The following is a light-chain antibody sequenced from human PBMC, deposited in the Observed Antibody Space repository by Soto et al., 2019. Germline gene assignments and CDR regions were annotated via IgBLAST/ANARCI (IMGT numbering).Light chain of an antibody. J-gene: IGLJ2*01. CDR3: ATWDDNFNGPV. CDR2: NTD. CDR1: SSNIGKNS. Sequence: QPVLTQPPSASGTPGQRVTMSCSGSSSNIGKNSVHWYRQLPGTAPELLIYNTDHLSSGVPDRFSGSKSGSSASLAIGGLQSDDEADYYCATWDDNFNGPVFGGGTQLTVL. V-gene: IGLV1-44*01.